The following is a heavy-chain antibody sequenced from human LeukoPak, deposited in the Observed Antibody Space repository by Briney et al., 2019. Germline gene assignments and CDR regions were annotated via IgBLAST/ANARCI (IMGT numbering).Heavy chain of an antibody. D-gene: IGHD2-2*01. Sequence: PSETLSLTCTVSGASISSYYWSWIRQPPGRGLEWIGYMYNSGSTYYNPSLKSRVTISGDTSKNQFSLKLTSVTAADTAVYYCARLGGPAAVDYWGQGTLVTVSS. CDR1: GASISSYY. V-gene: IGHV4-59*01. CDR2: MYNSGST. J-gene: IGHJ4*02. CDR3: ARLGGPAAVDY.